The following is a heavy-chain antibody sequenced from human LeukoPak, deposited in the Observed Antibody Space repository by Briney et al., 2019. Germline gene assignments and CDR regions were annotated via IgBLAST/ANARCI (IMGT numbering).Heavy chain of an antibody. CDR3: ARDEDYDSSGYYFWTYFDY. V-gene: IGHV1-69*04. D-gene: IGHD3-22*01. CDR2: IIPILGIA. J-gene: IGHJ4*02. Sequence: SVKVSCKASGGTFSSYAISWVRQAPGQGLEWMGRIIPILGIANYAQKFQGRVTITSDKSTSTAYMELSSLRSEDTAVYYCARDEDYDSSGYYFWTYFDYWGQGTLVTVSS. CDR1: GGTFSSYA.